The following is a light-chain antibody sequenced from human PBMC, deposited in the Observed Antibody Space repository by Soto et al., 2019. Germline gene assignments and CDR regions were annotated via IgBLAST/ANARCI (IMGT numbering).Light chain of an antibody. Sequence: DIQMTQSPSSLSASVGDRVTITCRASQGISNYLNWYQQKPGRAPKLLIYDASTLESGVPSRFSGSGSETEFTLTISRLQPDDFATYFCHSRAFGQGTRLEIK. CDR1: QGISNY. V-gene: IGKV1-16*01. J-gene: IGKJ5*01. CDR3: HSRA. CDR2: DAS.